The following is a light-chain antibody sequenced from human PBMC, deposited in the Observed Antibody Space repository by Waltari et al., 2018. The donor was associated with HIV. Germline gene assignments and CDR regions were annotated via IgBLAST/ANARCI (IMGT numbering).Light chain of an antibody. CDR3: QQYNNWPLT. CDR2: GTS. CDR1: ESVSNS. Sequence: TQSPATLSLSPGERATLSCRATESVSNSFLAWYQQKPGQAPRLLMFGTSNRATGVPARFSGSGSGTEFSLTISSLQSEDFAVYYCQQYNNWPLTFGGGTKVEIK. V-gene: IGKV3-15*01. J-gene: IGKJ4*01.